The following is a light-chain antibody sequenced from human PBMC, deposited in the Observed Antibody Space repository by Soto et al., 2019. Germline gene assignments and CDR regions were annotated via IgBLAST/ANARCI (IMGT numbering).Light chain of an antibody. V-gene: IGKV1-17*01. J-gene: IGKJ1*01. CDR1: QGIRND. Sequence: IQMTQSPSFLSASVGDRFTITCRASQGIRNDLGWYQQKPGKAPELLIYDASSLGSGVPSRFSGRGSGTEFTLTITSLQPDDFATYYCQHYNSYSPATFGQGTKVDIK. CDR2: DAS. CDR3: QHYNSYSPAT.